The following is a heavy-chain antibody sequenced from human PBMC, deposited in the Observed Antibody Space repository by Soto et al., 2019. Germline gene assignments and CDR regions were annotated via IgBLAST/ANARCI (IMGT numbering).Heavy chain of an antibody. CDR3: ASRDPGTSVDY. CDR1: GGSFTSNNW. J-gene: IGHJ4*02. V-gene: IGHV4-4*02. CDR2: IYRTGST. D-gene: IGHD1-7*01. Sequence: SETLSLTCAVSGGSFTSNNWWTWVRQPPGQGLEWIGEIYRTGSTNYHPSLKSRVTISLDKSENQFSLKVTSLTAADTAVYYCASRDPGTSVDYWGQGTLVTVPS.